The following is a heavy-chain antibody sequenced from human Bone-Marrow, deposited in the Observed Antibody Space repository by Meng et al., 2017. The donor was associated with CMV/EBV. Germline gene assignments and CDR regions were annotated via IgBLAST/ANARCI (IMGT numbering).Heavy chain of an antibody. D-gene: IGHD6-19*01. J-gene: IGHJ4*02. V-gene: IGHV3-48*03. CDR1: GFTFSRYE. CDR3: ARDNSAVASDY. Sequence: GESLKISCAASGFTFSRYEMNWVRQAPGKGLEWVSYISDSGRIMYADSVKGRFTISRDNARNSLFLQMNSLRVEDTAVYYCARDNSAVASDYWGQGTLVTVSS. CDR2: ISDSGRIM.